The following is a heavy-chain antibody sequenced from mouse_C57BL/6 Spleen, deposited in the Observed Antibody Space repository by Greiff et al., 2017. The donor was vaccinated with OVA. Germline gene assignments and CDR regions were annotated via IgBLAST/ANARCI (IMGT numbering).Heavy chain of an antibody. D-gene: IGHD2-1*01. Sequence: EVMLVESGGGLVQPKGSLKLSCAASGFSFNTYAMNWVRQAPGKGLEWVARIRSKSNNYATYYADSVKDRFTISRDDSESMLYLQMNNLKTEDTAMYYCVRRWYGSAMDYWGQGTSVTVSS. J-gene: IGHJ4*01. CDR2: IRSKSNNYAT. CDR3: VRRWYGSAMDY. CDR1: GFSFNTYA. V-gene: IGHV10-1*01.